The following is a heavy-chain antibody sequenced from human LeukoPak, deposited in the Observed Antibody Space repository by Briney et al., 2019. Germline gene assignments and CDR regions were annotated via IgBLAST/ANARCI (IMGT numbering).Heavy chain of an antibody. J-gene: IGHJ4*02. CDR3: ARDTGPLGGSYYYGVEPSPSRYYFDY. CDR1: GGSISSSSYY. V-gene: IGHV4-39*07. CDR2: IYYSGST. D-gene: IGHD3-10*01. Sequence: PSETLSLTCTVSGGSISSSSYYWGWIRQPPGKGLEWIGSIYYSGSTYYNPSLKSRVTISVDTSKNQFSLKLSSVTAADTAVYYCARDTGPLGGSYYYGVEPSPSRYYFDYWGQGTLVTVSS.